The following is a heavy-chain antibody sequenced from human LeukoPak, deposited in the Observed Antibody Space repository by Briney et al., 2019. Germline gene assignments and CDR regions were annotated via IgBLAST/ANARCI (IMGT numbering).Heavy chain of an antibody. D-gene: IGHD3-10*01. CDR1: GGYISSYY. CDR3: ARHSMVRGVIPYNYYGMDV. Sequence: PSETLSLTCTVSGGYISSYYWSWIRQHPGKGLEWIGYIYYSGSTNYNPSLKSRVTISVDTSKNQFSLKLSSVTAADTAVYYCARHSMVRGVIPYNYYGMDVWGQGTTVTVSS. CDR2: IYYSGST. J-gene: IGHJ6*02. V-gene: IGHV4-59*08.